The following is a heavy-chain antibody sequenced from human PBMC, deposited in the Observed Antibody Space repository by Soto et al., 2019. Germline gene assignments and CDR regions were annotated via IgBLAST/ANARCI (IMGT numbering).Heavy chain of an antibody. V-gene: IGHV4-31*11. J-gene: IGHJ5*02. CDR1: GASISSDAYY. Sequence: SETLSLTCAVSGASISSDAYYWSWIRQHPGKGLEWIGYISYSGSTYYNPSLKSRVTISVETSKNQFSLKLSSVTAADTAVYYCARGAPLRYFDWKSWGWFDPWVQGTMVAVSA. CDR3: ARGAPLRYFDWKSWGWFDP. D-gene: IGHD3-9*01. CDR2: ISYSGST.